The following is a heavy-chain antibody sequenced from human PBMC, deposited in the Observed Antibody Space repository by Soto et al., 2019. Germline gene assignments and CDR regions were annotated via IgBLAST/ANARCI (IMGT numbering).Heavy chain of an antibody. D-gene: IGHD3-16*01. V-gene: IGHV3-7*01. Sequence: EVQLVESGGGLVQPGGSLRLSCAASGFTFSGYWMTWVGQAPGKGLEWVANIKEDGSEKNYVDSVKGRFTISRDNAKNSLYLQMNSLRAEDTAVYYCARGGSESDYWGQGTLVTVSS. CDR3: ARGGSESDY. CDR2: IKEDGSEK. J-gene: IGHJ4*02. CDR1: GFTFSGYW.